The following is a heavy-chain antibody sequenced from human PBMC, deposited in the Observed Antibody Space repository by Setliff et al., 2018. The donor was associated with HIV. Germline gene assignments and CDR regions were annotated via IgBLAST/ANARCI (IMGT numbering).Heavy chain of an antibody. CDR3: VKDLVAAETEDY. CDR1: GFTFSTYS. CDR2: VNDSGSRT. D-gene: IGHD2-15*01. Sequence: GSLRLSCVASGFTFSTYSMGWVRQAPGWGLEWVSSVNDSGSRTYSADSVKGRFTISRDNSKNMVYLQMERLRVEDTAIYYCVKDLVAAETEDYWGQGTLVTVSS. J-gene: IGHJ4*02. V-gene: IGHV3-23*01.